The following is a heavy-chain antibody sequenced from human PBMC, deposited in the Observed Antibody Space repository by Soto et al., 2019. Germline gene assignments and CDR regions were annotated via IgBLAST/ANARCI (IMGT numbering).Heavy chain of an antibody. V-gene: IGHV1-18*01. Sequence: GASVKVSCKASGYTFTSYGISWVRQAPGQGLEWMGWISAYNGNTNYAQKLQGRVTMTTDTSTSTAYMELRSLRSDDTAVYYCARDLSAAGNRDPFDYWGQGNLVPVSS. D-gene: IGHD6-13*01. CDR3: ARDLSAAGNRDPFDY. CDR1: GYTFTSYG. J-gene: IGHJ4*02. CDR2: ISAYNGNT.